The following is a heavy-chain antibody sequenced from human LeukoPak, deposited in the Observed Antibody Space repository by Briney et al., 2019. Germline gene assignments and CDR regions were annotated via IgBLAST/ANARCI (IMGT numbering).Heavy chain of an antibody. CDR3: ARARGYSYGGLDY. J-gene: IGHJ4*02. Sequence: SETLSLTCTFSGGSISGYYCSWIRQPPGKGLEWIGYIYYSGSTNYNPSLKSRVTISVDTSKNQFSLKLSSVTAADTAVYYCARARGYSYGGLDYWGQGTLVTVSS. CDR1: GGSISGYY. V-gene: IGHV4-59*01. CDR2: IYYSGST. D-gene: IGHD5-18*01.